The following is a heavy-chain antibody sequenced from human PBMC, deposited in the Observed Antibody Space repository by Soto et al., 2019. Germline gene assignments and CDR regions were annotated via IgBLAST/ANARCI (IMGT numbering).Heavy chain of an antibody. D-gene: IGHD6-19*01. CDR2: IYYSGST. V-gene: IGHV4-59*01. Sequence: SETLSLTCTVSGGSISSYYWSWIRQPPGKGLEWIGYIYYSGSTNYIPSLKSRVTISVDTSKNQFSLKLSSVTAADTAVYYCARTGYSSALGDYWGQGTLVTVSS. CDR3: ARTGYSSALGDY. J-gene: IGHJ4*02. CDR1: GGSISSYY.